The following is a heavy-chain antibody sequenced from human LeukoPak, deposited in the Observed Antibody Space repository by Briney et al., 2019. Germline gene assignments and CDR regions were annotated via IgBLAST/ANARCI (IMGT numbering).Heavy chain of an antibody. CDR3: ARGYDFADAFDI. Sequence: SETLSLTCTVSGGSISSYYGSWIRQPPGKGLEWIGYIYYSGSTNYNPSLKSRVTIAVDTSKNQFSLKLSSVTAADTAVYYCARGYDFADAFDIWGQGTMVTVSS. J-gene: IGHJ3*02. V-gene: IGHV4-59*01. CDR2: IYYSGST. CDR1: GGSISSYY. D-gene: IGHD3-3*01.